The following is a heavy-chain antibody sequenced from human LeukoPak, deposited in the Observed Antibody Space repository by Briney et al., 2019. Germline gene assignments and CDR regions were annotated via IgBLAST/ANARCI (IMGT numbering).Heavy chain of an antibody. CDR3: ATVPPYYYDSSGAFDI. CDR1: GYTLTELS. J-gene: IGHJ3*02. V-gene: IGHV1-24*01. D-gene: IGHD3-22*01. CDR2: FDPEDGET. Sequence: ASVKVSCKVSGYTLTELSMHWVRQAPGKGLEWMGGFDPEDGETIYAQKFQGRVTMTEDTSTDTDYMELSSLRSEDTAVYYCATVPPYYYDSSGAFDIWGQGTMVTVSS.